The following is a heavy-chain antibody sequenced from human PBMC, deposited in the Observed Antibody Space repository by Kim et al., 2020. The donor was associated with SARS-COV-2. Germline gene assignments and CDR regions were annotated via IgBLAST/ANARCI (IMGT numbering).Heavy chain of an antibody. Sequence: AQKFQGRVTITADESTSTAYMELSSLRSEDTAVYYCARQYSSSWYYFDYWGQGTLVTVSS. CDR3: ARQYSSSWYYFDY. J-gene: IGHJ4*02. D-gene: IGHD6-13*01. V-gene: IGHV1-69*01.